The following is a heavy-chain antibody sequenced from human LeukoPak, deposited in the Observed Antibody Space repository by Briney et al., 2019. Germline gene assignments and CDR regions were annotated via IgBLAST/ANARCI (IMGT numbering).Heavy chain of an antibody. CDR1: GGSISSSSYY. J-gene: IGHJ6*03. V-gene: IGHV4-39*07. D-gene: IGHD6-13*01. CDR3: ARGRGSSWTYYYYYMDV. CDR2: IYYSGST. Sequence: SETLSLTCTVSGGSISSSSYYWGWIRQPPGKGLEWIGSIYYSGSTYYNPSLKSRVTISVDTSKNQFSLKLSSVTAADTAVYYCARGRGSSWTYYYYYMDVWGKGTTVTVSS.